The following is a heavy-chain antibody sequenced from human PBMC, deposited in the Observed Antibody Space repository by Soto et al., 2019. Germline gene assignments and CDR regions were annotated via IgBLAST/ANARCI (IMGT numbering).Heavy chain of an antibody. CDR2: IYYSGST. V-gene: IGHV4-31*02. J-gene: IGHJ4*02. D-gene: IGHD2-8*01. CDR3: ARDQGEYCTNGVCYYFDY. Sequence: SETLSLTCTVSGGSISSGGCYWSWIRQHPGKGLEWIGYIYYSGSTYYNPSLKSRVTISVDTSKNQFSLKLSSVTAADTAVYYCARDQGEYCTNGVCYYFDYWGQGTLVTVSS. CDR1: GGSISSGGCY.